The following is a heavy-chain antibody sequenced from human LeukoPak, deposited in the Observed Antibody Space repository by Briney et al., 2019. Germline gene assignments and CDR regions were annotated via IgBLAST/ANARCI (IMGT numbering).Heavy chain of an antibody. CDR1: GYTFTSYG. D-gene: IGHD3-10*01. V-gene: IGHV1-18*01. CDR2: ISAYNGNT. CDR3: ARDTRELYYYYYYGMDV. Sequence: GASVKVSCKASGYTFTSYGISWVRQAPGQGLEWMGWISAYNGNTNYAQKLQGRVTMTTDTSTSTAYMELRSLRSDDTAVCYCARDTRELYYYYYYGMDVWGQGTTVTVSS. J-gene: IGHJ6*02.